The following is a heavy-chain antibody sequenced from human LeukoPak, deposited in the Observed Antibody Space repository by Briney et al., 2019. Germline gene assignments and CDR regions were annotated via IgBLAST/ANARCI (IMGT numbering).Heavy chain of an antibody. CDR3: AGGRYSSGWYAAFDI. Sequence: PSETLSLTCAVYGGSFSGYYWSWIRQPPGKGLEWIGEINHSGSTNYNPSLKSRVTISVDTSKNQFSLKLSSVTAADTAVYYCAGGRYSSGWYAAFDIWGQGTMVTVSS. CDR2: INHSGST. J-gene: IGHJ3*02. D-gene: IGHD6-19*01. V-gene: IGHV4-34*01. CDR1: GGSFSGYY.